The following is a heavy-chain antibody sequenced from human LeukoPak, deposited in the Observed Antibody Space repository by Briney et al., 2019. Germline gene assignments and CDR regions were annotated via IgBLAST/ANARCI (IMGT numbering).Heavy chain of an antibody. Sequence: PGGSLRLSCAASGFTFSNAWMNWVRQAPGKGLEWVGRIKSKTDGGTTDYAAPVKGRFTISRDDSKNTLYLQMNSLRTEDAAVYYCTTGYYGSGSYYNPPYYYYGMDVWGQGTTVTVSS. CDR3: TTGYYGSGSYYNPPYYYYGMDV. CDR1: GFTFSNAW. V-gene: IGHV3-15*07. CDR2: IKSKTDGGTT. J-gene: IGHJ6*02. D-gene: IGHD3-10*01.